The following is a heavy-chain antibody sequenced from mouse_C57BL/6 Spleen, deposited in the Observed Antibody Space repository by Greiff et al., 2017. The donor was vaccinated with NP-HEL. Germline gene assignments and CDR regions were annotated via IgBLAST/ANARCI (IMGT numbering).Heavy chain of an antibody. CDR2: INPSSGYT. CDR1: GYTFTSYW. CDR3: ARFSTTVVAHCDY. D-gene: IGHD1-1*01. J-gene: IGHJ2*01. Sequence: VQLQQSGAELAKPGASVKLSCKASGYTFTSYWMHWVKQRPGQGLEWIGYINPSSGYTKYNQKFKDKATLTADKSSSTAYMQLSSLTYEESAVYYCARFSTTVVAHCDYWGQGTTLTVSS. V-gene: IGHV1-7*01.